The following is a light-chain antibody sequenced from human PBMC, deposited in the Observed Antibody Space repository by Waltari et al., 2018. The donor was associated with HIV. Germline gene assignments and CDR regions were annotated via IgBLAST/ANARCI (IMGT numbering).Light chain of an antibody. CDR1: ALPKKF. CDR2: EDS. J-gene: IGLJ2*01. Sequence: SYELTQPPSVSVSPGQTARITCSGDALPKKFAYWYQQKSGQAPVLVIYEDSKRPSGIPKRVSGSSSGTMATLTISGAQVADEADYYCYSTDNSGTHIRVFGGGTKLTVL. V-gene: IGLV3-10*01. CDR3: YSTDNSGTHIRV.